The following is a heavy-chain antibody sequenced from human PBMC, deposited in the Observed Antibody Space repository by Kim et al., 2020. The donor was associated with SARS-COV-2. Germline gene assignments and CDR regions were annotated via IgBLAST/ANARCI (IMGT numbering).Heavy chain of an antibody. CDR1: GYSFTSYW. Sequence: GESLKISCKGSGYSFTSYWISWVRQMPGKGLEWMGRIDPSDSYTNYSPSFQGHVTISADKSISTAYLQWSSLKASDTAMYYCARALLRYFDRGCMDVWGQGTTVTVSS. D-gene: IGHD3-9*01. J-gene: IGHJ6*02. V-gene: IGHV5-10-1*01. CDR3: ARALLRYFDRGCMDV. CDR2: IDPSDSYT.